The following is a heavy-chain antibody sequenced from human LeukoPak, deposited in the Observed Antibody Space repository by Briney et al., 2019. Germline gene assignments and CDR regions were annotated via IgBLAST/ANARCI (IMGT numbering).Heavy chain of an antibody. CDR1: GFTFSSYA. Sequence: GGSLRLSCAASGFTFSSYAMSWVRLAPGKGLEWVSAISGSGGSTYYADSVKGRFTISRDNSKNTLYLQMNSLRAEDTAVYYCAKDDSSGYYYGIPFDYWGQGTLVTVSS. V-gene: IGHV3-23*01. CDR3: AKDDSSGYYYGIPFDY. D-gene: IGHD3-22*01. J-gene: IGHJ4*02. CDR2: ISGSGGST.